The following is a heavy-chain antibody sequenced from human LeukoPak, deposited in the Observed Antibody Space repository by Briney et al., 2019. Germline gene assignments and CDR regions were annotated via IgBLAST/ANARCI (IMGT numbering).Heavy chain of an antibody. Sequence: TGGSLRLSCAASGFTFSSYWLHWVRQAPGKGLVWVSRINSVGSSTSYADSVKGRFTISRDNAKNTLYLQMNSLRAEDTAVYCCARGPLGYCSGGSCSHYMDVWGKGTTVTVSS. CDR1: GFTFSSYW. D-gene: IGHD2-15*01. V-gene: IGHV3-74*01. CDR3: ARGPLGYCSGGSCSHYMDV. J-gene: IGHJ6*03. CDR2: INSVGSST.